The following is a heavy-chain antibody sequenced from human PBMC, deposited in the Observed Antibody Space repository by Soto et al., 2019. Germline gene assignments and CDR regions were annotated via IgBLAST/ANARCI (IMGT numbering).Heavy chain of an antibody. CDR3: AKEYGSTWIDH. CDR1: GFTVSTYG. CDR2: MSYDGTKQ. Sequence: QVQLVESGGGVFQPGRSLRLSCAASGFTVSTYGMHWVRQAPGTGLEWVAAMSYDGTKQYYVDSVKGRFTISRDNSRNTLFLQVNSLRDEDTAVYYCAKEYGSTWIDHWGQGTLVTVSS. V-gene: IGHV3-30*18. J-gene: IGHJ4*02. D-gene: IGHD6-13*01.